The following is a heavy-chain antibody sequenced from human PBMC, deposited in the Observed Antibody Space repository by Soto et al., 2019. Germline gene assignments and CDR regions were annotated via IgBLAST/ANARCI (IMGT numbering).Heavy chain of an antibody. D-gene: IGHD6-13*01. CDR3: ARESAAGYGPFDY. CDR2: ISAYNGNT. V-gene: IGHV1-18*01. Sequence: QVQLVQSGAEVKKPGASVKVSCKASGYTFTSYGISWVRQAPGQGLEWMGWISAYNGNTNYAQMLKGTVTMTKDTSASTAYMERRRLRSDDTAVYYCARESAAGYGPFDYWGQGTLVPVSS. CDR1: GYTFTSYG. J-gene: IGHJ4*02.